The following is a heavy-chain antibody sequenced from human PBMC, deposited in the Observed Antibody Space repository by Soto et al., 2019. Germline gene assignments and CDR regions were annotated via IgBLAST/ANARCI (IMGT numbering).Heavy chain of an antibody. CDR2: ISTNSTYI. J-gene: IGHJ4*02. Sequence: EVQLVESGGALVKPGGSLRLSCTASGFTFSDYSMNWVRQAPGKGPEWVSGISTNSTYILYAESAKGRFTISRDNAKNLLLLDMSTVRAEDSATSRCARGVYRDGTRQKFDSLGQGSLVTVSS. V-gene: IGHV3-21*01. CDR1: GFTFSDYS. CDR3: ARGVYRDGTRQKFDS. D-gene: IGHD4-17*01.